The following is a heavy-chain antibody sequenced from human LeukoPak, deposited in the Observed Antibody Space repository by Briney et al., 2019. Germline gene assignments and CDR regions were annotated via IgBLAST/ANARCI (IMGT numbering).Heavy chain of an antibody. CDR3: AREVVRGYCSGGSCYSGPPS. J-gene: IGHJ4*02. CDR2: INHSGST. Sequence: SETLSLTCAVYGGSFSGYYWSWIRQPPGKGLEWIGEINHSGSTNYNPSLKSRVTISVDTSKNQFSLKLSSVTAADTAVYYCAREVVRGYCSGGSCYSGPPSWGQGTLVTVSS. CDR1: GGSFSGYY. V-gene: IGHV4-34*09. D-gene: IGHD2-15*01.